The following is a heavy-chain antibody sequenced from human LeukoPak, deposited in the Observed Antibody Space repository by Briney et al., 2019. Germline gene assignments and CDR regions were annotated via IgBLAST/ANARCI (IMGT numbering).Heavy chain of an antibody. CDR3: ARHTQGIAAAGSYYYYMDV. D-gene: IGHD6-13*01. V-gene: IGHV4-4*07. J-gene: IGHJ6*03. CDR2: IYTSGRT. CDR1: GGSISSYY. Sequence: SETLSLTCPVSGGSISSYYCSWIRQPAGKGLEWIGRIYTSGRTTYNPSLKSRVTMSVDTSENQFSLKLSSVTAADPPVYYCARHTQGIAAAGSYYYYMDVRGKGTTVTVSS.